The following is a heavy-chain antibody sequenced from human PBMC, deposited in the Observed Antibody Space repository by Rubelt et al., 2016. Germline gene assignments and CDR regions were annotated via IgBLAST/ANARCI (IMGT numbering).Heavy chain of an antibody. V-gene: IGHV4-39*01. D-gene: IGHD5-18*01. CDR1: GDSISSSDDY. Sequence: QLQLQESGPGLVKPSETLSLTCTVSGDSISSSDDYWAWIRQPPGKGLEWIGSTYHSGTTFYNPALQSRVAISVATDKNQFDLQPDAVTAVYTAEDYWARKDTAMGRLNFDFWGQGSLVTVTS. CDR2: TYHSGTT. CDR3: ARKDTAMGRLNFDF. J-gene: IGHJ4*02.